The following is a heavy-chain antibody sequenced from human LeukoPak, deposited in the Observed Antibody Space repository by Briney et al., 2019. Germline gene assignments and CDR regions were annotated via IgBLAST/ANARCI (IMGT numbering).Heavy chain of an antibody. J-gene: IGHJ5*02. CDR3: ARVEQLVGYGWFDP. D-gene: IGHD6-6*01. Sequence: GASEKVSCKAPGYTFTGYYMHWVRQAPGQGLEWMGWINPNSGGTNYAQKFQGRVTMTRDTSISTAYMELSRLRSDDTAVYYCARVEQLVGYGWFDPWGQGTLVTVSS. V-gene: IGHV1-2*02. CDR2: INPNSGGT. CDR1: GYTFTGYY.